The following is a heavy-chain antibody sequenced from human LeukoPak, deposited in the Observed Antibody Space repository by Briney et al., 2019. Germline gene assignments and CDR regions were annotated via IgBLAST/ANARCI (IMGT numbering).Heavy chain of an antibody. Sequence: PGRSLRLSCAASGFTFDDYAMHWVRQAPGKGLVWVSRINSDGSSTSYADSVKGRFTISRDNAKNSLYLQMNSLRAEDTALYYCAKNYYYGSGSYWYFDLWGRGTLVTVSS. J-gene: IGHJ2*01. CDR3: AKNYYYGSGSYWYFDL. D-gene: IGHD3-10*01. V-gene: IGHV3-9*01. CDR2: INSDGSST. CDR1: GFTFDDYA.